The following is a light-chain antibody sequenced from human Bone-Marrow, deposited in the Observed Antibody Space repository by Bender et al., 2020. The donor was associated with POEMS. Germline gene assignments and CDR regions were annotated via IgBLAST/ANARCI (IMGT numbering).Light chain of an antibody. CDR2: DVN. Sequence: QSALTQPPSASGSPGQSITVSCTGTRSDVGSYHLVSWYQQHPGKAPKLIIHDVNKRPSGVSDRFSDSKSGNAASLTISGLQSEDEADFYCCSYAGSRHWLFGGGTKLTVL. V-gene: IGLV2-23*02. CDR3: CSYAGSRHWL. J-gene: IGLJ3*02. CDR1: RSDVGSYHL.